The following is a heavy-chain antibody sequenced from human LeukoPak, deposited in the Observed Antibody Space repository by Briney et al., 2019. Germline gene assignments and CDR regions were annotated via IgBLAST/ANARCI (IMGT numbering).Heavy chain of an antibody. Sequence: GRSLRLSCAASGFTFSSYGMHWVRQAPGKGLEWVAVISYDGSNKYYADSVKGRFTISRDNSKNTLYLQMNSLRAEDTAVYYCAKWGEWGIAARSKYFDYWGQGTLVTVSS. J-gene: IGHJ4*02. V-gene: IGHV3-30*18. CDR3: AKWGEWGIAARSKYFDY. D-gene: IGHD6-6*01. CDR1: GFTFSSYG. CDR2: ISYDGSNK.